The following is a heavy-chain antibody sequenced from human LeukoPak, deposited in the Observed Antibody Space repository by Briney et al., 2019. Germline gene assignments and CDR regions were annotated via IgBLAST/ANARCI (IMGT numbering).Heavy chain of an antibody. CDR2: IYTSGST. CDR1: GGSISSGSYY. CDR3: ARVIAVAGTVNWFDP. D-gene: IGHD6-19*01. J-gene: IGHJ5*02. V-gene: IGHV4-61*02. Sequence: PSETLSLTCTVSGGSISSGSYYWSWIRQPAGKGLEWIGRIYTSGSTNYNPSLKSRVTISVDTSKNQFSLELSSVTAADTAVYYCARVIAVAGTVNWFDPWGQGTLVTVSS.